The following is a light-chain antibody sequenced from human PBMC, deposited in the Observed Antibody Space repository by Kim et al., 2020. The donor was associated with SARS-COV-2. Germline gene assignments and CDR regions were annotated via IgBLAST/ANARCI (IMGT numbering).Light chain of an antibody. V-gene: IGLV1-51*01. Sequence: GQKATSSCSGSSSNIGNNYVSWYQQLPGTAPKLLIYDNNKRPSGIPDRFSGSKSGTSATLGITGLQTGDEADYYCGTWDSSLSAGVFGGGTQLTVL. CDR3: GTWDSSLSAGV. J-gene: IGLJ3*02. CDR1: SSNIGNNY. CDR2: DNN.